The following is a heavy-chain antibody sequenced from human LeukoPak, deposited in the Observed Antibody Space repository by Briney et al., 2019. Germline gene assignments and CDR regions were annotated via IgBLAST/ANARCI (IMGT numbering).Heavy chain of an antibody. J-gene: IGHJ3*02. Sequence: ASVKVSCKASGYTFTNYHLHWVRQAPGQGLEWMGIINPSGGSTSYAQKFQDRVTMTRDTSTSTVYMELNSLRSEDTAVYYCARATRYGGSPSGAFNIWGQGTMVTVSS. CDR2: INPSGGST. D-gene: IGHD2-15*01. CDR1: GYTFTNYH. V-gene: IGHV1-46*01. CDR3: ARATRYGGSPSGAFNI.